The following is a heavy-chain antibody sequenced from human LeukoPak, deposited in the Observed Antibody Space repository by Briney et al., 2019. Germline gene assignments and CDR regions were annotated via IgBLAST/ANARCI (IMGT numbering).Heavy chain of an antibody. Sequence: PSETLSLTCTVSGGSISSSSYYWGWIRQPPGKGLEWIGSIYYSGSTYYNPSLKSRVTISVDTSKNQFSLKLSSVTAADTAVYYCARGSGYDLSWGQGTLVTVSS. CDR1: GGSISSSSYY. D-gene: IGHD5-12*01. CDR3: ARGSGYDLS. J-gene: IGHJ4*02. CDR2: IYYSGST. V-gene: IGHV4-39*07.